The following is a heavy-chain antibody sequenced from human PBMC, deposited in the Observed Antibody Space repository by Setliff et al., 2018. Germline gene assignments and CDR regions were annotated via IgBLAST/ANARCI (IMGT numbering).Heavy chain of an antibody. J-gene: IGHJ4*02. D-gene: IGHD3-22*01. V-gene: IGHV1-69*13. Sequence: ASVKVSCKASGGTFSSYVISWVREAPGQGLEWMGGIIPMFGTNYAQKFQGRVTITADESTSTAYMELSSLGSEDTAVYYCARSPHYYDSSGYCYYFDFWGQGTPVTVSS. CDR3: ARSPHYYDSSGYCYYFDF. CDR2: IIPMFGT. CDR1: GGTFSSYV.